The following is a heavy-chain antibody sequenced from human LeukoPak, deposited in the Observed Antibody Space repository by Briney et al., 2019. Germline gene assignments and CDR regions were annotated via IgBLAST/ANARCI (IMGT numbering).Heavy chain of an antibody. CDR3: AKEWPWEYFYYGMNV. CDR2: ISYDGSNN. Sequence: GGSLRLSCAASGFSFSNYGMHWVRQAPGKGLEWVAIISYDGSNNYYADSVKGRFTISRDNSKNTLYLQMNSLRAEDTAVYYCAKEWPWEYFYYGMNVWGQGTTVTVS. CDR1: GFSFSNYG. D-gene: IGHD1-26*01. V-gene: IGHV3-30*18. J-gene: IGHJ6*02.